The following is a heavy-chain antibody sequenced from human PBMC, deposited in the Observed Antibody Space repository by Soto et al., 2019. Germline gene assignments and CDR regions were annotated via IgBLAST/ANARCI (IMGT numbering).Heavy chain of an antibody. J-gene: IGHJ4*02. CDR1: GFTFSSYA. V-gene: IGHV3-23*01. D-gene: IGHD4-17*01. CDR3: AKGRGDYGDYDYFDY. CDR2: ISGSGGST. Sequence: GGSLRLSCAASGFTFSSYAMSWVRQAPGKGLEWVSAISGSGGSTYYADSVKGRFTISRGNSKNTLYLQMNSLRAEDTAVYYCAKGRGDYGDYDYFDYWGQGTLVTVSS.